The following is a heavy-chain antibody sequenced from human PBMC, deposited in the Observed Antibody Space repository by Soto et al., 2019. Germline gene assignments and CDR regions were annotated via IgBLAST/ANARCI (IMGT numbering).Heavy chain of an antibody. J-gene: IGHJ5*02. CDR3: AREIVTAGGNNYFDP. D-gene: IGHD2-21*02. V-gene: IGHV4-4*02. CDR2: VYHTGDT. Sequence: SETLSLTCGVSGGTVASSHWWSWFRQSPGGGLEWIGNVYHTGDTNFNPSLQSRVTISVDKSNNQFSLRLNSLTAADTAVYFCAREIVTAGGNNYFDPWGPGTQVTVSS. CDR1: GGTVASSHW.